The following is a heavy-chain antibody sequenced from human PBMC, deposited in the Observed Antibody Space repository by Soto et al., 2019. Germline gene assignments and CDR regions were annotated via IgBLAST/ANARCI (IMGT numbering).Heavy chain of an antibody. CDR3: ASDGRRNWYFDL. V-gene: IGHV4-31*03. Sequence: QVQLQESGPGLVKPSQTLSLTCTVSGGSISSGGYYWSWIRQHPGKGLEWIGYIHYSGSTYYNPSLKSRVTISVDTSKNQSSLKLSSVTAADTAVYYCASDGRRNWYFDLWGRGTLVTVSS. J-gene: IGHJ2*01. CDR1: GGSISSGGYY. CDR2: IHYSGST.